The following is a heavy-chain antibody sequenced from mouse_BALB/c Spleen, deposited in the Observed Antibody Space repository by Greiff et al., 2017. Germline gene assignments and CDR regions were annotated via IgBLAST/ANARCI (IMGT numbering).Heavy chain of an antibody. CDR3: ARYFWYGYSLDY. Sequence: QVQLKESAAELARPGASVKMSCKASGYTFTSYTMHWVKQRPGQGLEWIGYINPSSGYTEYNQKFKDKTTLTADKSSSTAYMQLSSLTSEDSAVYYCARYFWYGYSLDYWGQGTTLTVSS. J-gene: IGHJ2*01. V-gene: IGHV1-4*02. CDR1: GYTFTSYT. CDR2: INPSSGYT. D-gene: IGHD1-2*01.